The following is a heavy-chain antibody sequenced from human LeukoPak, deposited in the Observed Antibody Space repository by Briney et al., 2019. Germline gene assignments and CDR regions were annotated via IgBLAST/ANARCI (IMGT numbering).Heavy chain of an antibody. J-gene: IGHJ4*02. Sequence: ASVKVSCKASGGTFSSYAISWVRQAPGQGLEWMGGIIPIFGTANYAQKFQGRVTMTEDTSTDTAYMELSSLRSEDTAVYYCATDSNTAMVNFDYWGQGTLVTVSS. V-gene: IGHV1-69*06. D-gene: IGHD5-18*01. CDR1: GGTFSSYA. CDR3: ATDSNTAMVNFDY. CDR2: IIPIFGTA.